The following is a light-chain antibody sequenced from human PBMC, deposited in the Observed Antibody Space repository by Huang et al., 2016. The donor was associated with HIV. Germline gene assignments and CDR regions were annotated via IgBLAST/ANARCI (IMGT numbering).Light chain of an antibody. J-gene: IGKJ4*01. CDR2: LGS. CDR1: QSLLHSNGYNY. Sequence: DIVMTQSPLSLPVTPGEPASISCRSSQSLLHSNGYNYLDWYLQKPGQPPQLLIYLGSNRASGVPDRFSGSGSGTNVTLKISRVEAEDVGVYYCMQALQTPFFGGGTKVDIK. V-gene: IGKV2-28*01. CDR3: MQALQTPF.